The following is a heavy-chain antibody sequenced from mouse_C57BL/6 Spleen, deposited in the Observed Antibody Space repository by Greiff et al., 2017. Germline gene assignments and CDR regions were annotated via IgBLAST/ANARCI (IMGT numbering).Heavy chain of an antibody. D-gene: IGHD2-12*01. CDR1: GFSLTSYG. J-gene: IGHJ4*01. Sequence: VKLQESGPGLVAPSQSLSITCTVSGFSLTSYGVSWVRQPPGKGLEWLGVIWGDGSTNYHSALISRLSISKDNSKSQVFLKLNSLQTDDTATYYCAKGGMSSYDVGGNAMDYWGQGTSVTVSS. CDR3: AKGGMSSYDVGGNAMDY. CDR2: IWGDGST. V-gene: IGHV2-3*01.